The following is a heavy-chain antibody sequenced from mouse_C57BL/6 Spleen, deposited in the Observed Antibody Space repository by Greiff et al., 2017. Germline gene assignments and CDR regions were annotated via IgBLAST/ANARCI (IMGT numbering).Heavy chain of an antibody. CDR2: IDPSDSYT. V-gene: IGHV1-50*01. J-gene: IGHJ2*01. CDR3: ARGSSGYPYYFDY. CDR1: GYTFTSYW. D-gene: IGHD3-2*02. Sequence: VQLQQPGAELVKPGASVKLSCKASGYTFTSYWMQWVKQRPGQGLEWIGEIDPSDSYTNYNQKFKGKATLTVDTSSSTAYMQLSSLTSEDSAVYYCARGSSGYPYYFDYWGQGTTLTVSS.